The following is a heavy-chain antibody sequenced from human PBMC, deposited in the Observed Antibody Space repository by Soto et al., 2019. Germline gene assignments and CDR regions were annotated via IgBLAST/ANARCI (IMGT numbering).Heavy chain of an antibody. CDR1: GFTFSNYG. CDR3: GQNSGYWDYEPFDD. CDR2: VSYDGSNK. V-gene: IGHV3-30*18. D-gene: IGHD1-7*01. J-gene: IGHJ4*02. Sequence: QVQLVESGGGVVQPGRSLRLSCAASGFTFSNYGIHWVRQAPGKGMEWVATVSYDGSNKNYADSVKGRFTISRDHSNNRLYLQMKSLRTVDTAVYYCGQNSGYWDYEPFDDWGQGTLVILST.